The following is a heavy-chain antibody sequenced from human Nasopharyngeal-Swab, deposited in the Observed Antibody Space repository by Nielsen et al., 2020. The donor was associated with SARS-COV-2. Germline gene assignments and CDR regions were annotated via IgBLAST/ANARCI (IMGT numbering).Heavy chain of an antibody. CDR3: ARDLGRESDY. CDR1: GFTFSSYA. D-gene: IGHD7-27*01. Sequence: GGSLRLSCAASGFTFSSYAMHWVRQAPGKGLEWVAVISYDGSNKYYADSVKGRFTISRDNSKNTLYLQINSLRAEDTAVYYCARDLGRESDYWGQGTLVTVSS. J-gene: IGHJ4*02. V-gene: IGHV3-30-3*01. CDR2: ISYDGSNK.